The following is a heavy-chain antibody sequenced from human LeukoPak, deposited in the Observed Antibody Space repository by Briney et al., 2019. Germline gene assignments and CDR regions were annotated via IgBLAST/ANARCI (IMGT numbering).Heavy chain of an antibody. D-gene: IGHD3-22*01. J-gene: IGHJ6*03. V-gene: IGHV4-30-4*08. CDR2: IYYSGST. Sequence: SETLSLTCTVSGGSISSGDYYWSWIRQPPGKGLEWIGYIYYSGSTYYNPSLKSRVTISVDTSKNQFSLKLSPVTAADTAVYYCARASYYYDSSGYYYGQVWYMDVWGKGTTVTVSS. CDR3: ARASYYYDSSGYYYGQVWYMDV. CDR1: GGSISSGDYY.